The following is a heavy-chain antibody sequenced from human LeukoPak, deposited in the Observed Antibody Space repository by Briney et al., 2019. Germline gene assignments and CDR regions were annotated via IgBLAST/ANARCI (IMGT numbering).Heavy chain of an antibody. CDR1: GFTFSSYW. J-gene: IGHJ6*03. D-gene: IGHD3-10*01. V-gene: IGHV3-74*01. CDR2: INSDGSST. CDR3: ARDYYGSGRNYMDV. Sequence: GGSLRLSCAASGFTFSSYWMHWVRQAPGEGLVWVSRINSDGSSTSYADSVKGRFTISRDNAKNTLYLQMNSLRAEDTAVYYCARDYYGSGRNYMDVWGKGTTATVSS.